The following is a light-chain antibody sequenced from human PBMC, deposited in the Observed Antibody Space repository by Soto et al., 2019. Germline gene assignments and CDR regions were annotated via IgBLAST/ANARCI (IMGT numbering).Light chain of an antibody. Sequence: EIVLTQSPGTLSLSPGERATLSCRASQSVSSSYLAWYQQKPGQAPRLLIYGVSSRATGIPERFSGSGSGTDFTLTISRLEPEDFAVYYCQQYGSSPTFGQGTKVDIK. J-gene: IGKJ1*01. CDR1: QSVSSSY. CDR3: QQYGSSPT. V-gene: IGKV3-20*01. CDR2: GVS.